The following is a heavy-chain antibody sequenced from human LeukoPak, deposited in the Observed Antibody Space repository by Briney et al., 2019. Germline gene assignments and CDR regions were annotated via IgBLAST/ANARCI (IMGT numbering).Heavy chain of an antibody. J-gene: IGHJ4*02. CDR3: ASRIATAGSVDY. D-gene: IGHD6-13*01. CDR1: GFTVSNNY. CDR2: IYSGGST. Sequence: GGSLRLSCAASGFTVSNNYMSWVRQAPGKGLEWVSTIYSGGSTYYADSVKGRFTISRDNSKNTLHLQMNTLRAEDTAVYYCASRIATAGSVDYWGQGTLVTVSS. V-gene: IGHV3-53*01.